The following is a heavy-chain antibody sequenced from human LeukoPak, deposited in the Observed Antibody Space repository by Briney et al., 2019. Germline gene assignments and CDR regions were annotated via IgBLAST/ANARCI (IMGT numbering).Heavy chain of an antibody. CDR2: ISGSGGTT. J-gene: IGHJ4*02. D-gene: IGHD6-13*01. CDR1: GFTFSSYA. Sequence: GGSLRLSCVASGFTFSSYAMSWVRQAPGKGPEWVSDISGSGGTTYYAESVKGRFTISRDNSKNTLYLQMDSLRAEDTAVYSCATYSSSWMYYFDYWGQGTLVTVSS. CDR3: ATYSSSWMYYFDY. V-gene: IGHV3-23*01.